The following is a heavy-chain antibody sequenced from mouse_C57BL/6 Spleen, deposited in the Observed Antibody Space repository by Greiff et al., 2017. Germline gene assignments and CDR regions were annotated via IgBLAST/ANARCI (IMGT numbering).Heavy chain of an antibody. D-gene: IGHD2-12*01. CDR3: VRRGYALDY. CDR1: GFTFNTYA. V-gene: IGHV10-3*01. Sequence: EVQLVESGGGLVQPKGSLKLSCAASGFTFNTYAMHWVRQAPGKGLECVARIRSKSSNYATYYADSVKDRFTISRDDSQSMLYLQMNNLKTEDTAMYYCVRRGYALDYWGQGTSVTVSS. J-gene: IGHJ4*01. CDR2: IRSKSSNYAT.